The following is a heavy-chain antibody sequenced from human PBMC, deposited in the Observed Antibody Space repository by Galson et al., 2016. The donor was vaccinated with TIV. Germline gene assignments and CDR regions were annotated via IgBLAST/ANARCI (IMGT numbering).Heavy chain of an antibody. J-gene: IGHJ4*02. CDR2: ISYDGINK. CDR1: GFTFRSHA. V-gene: IGHV3-30*01. CDR3: ARGTGCGGDCYYFDY. D-gene: IGHD2-21*02. Sequence: SLRLSCAASGFTFRSHAMHWVRQAPGKGLEWVADISYDGINKYYADSVKGRFTVSRDNSKSTLYLQLNSLRTEEKAVYYCARGTGCGGDCYYFDYWGQGTLFTVSS.